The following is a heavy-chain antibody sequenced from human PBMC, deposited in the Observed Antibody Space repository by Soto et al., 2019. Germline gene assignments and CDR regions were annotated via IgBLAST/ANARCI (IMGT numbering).Heavy chain of an antibody. CDR3: ALTAMAPYYYYGMDV. V-gene: IGHV1-69*13. CDR1: GGTFSSYA. CDR2: IIPIFGTA. D-gene: IGHD5-18*01. J-gene: IGHJ6*02. Sequence: SVKVSCKASGGTFSSYAISWVRQAPGQGLEWMGGIIPIFGTANYAQKFQGRVTITADESTSTAYMELSSLRSEDTAVYYCALTAMAPYYYYGMDVWGQGTTVTVSS.